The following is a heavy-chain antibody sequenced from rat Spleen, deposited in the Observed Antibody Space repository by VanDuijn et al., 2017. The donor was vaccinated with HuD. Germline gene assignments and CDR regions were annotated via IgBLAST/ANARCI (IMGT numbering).Heavy chain of an antibody. CDR2: ITNFAGRT. J-gene: IGHJ3*01. CDR3: ARGRDWFAY. D-gene: IGHD1-11*01. Sequence: EVQLVESGGGLVQPGRSLKLSCVASGFTFNNYWMTWIRQAPGKGLEWVASITNFAGRTHYPDSVKGRFTISRDIAKSTLFLQMNSLKSEDTATYYCARGRDWFAYWGQGTLVTVSS. V-gene: IGHV5-31*01. CDR1: GFTFNNYW.